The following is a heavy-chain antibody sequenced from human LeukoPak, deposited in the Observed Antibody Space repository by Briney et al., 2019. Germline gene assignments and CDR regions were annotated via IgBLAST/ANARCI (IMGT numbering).Heavy chain of an antibody. D-gene: IGHD3-3*01. CDR2: MNPNSGNT. CDR3: AREEGSITIFGVVKGMDV. CDR1: GGTFSSYA. J-gene: IGHJ6*02. V-gene: IGHV1-8*02. Sequence: ASVKVSCKASGGTFSSYAISWVRQATGQGLEWMGWMNPNSGNTGYAQKFQGRVTMTRNTSISTAYMELSSLRSEDTAVYYCAREEGSITIFGVVKGMDVWGQGTTVTVSS.